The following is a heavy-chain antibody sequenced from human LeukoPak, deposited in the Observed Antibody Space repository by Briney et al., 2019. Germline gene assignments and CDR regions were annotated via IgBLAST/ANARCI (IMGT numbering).Heavy chain of an antibody. Sequence: ASVKVSCKASGYTFTSYGISWVRQAPGQGLEWMGWISAYNGNTNYAQKLQGRVTMTTATSTSTAYMELRSLRSDDTAVYYCAISGYDPGVLAGWGQGTLVTVSS. CDR3: AISGYDPGVLAG. J-gene: IGHJ4*02. CDR1: GYTFTSYG. CDR2: ISAYNGNT. V-gene: IGHV1-18*01. D-gene: IGHD5-12*01.